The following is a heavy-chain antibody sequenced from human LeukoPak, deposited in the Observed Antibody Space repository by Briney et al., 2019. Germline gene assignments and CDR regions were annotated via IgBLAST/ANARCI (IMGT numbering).Heavy chain of an antibody. J-gene: IGHJ4*02. CDR3: ARGSSSPDGVYFDY. CDR1: GYSINSDYY. CDR2: ISHSGST. D-gene: IGHD2-8*01. Sequence: SETLSLTCAVSGYSINSDYYWGWIRQPPGKGLECVGTISHSGSTYYNPSPKSRVTMSLDTSKDQFSLKLTSATAADTAVYFCARGSSSPDGVYFDYWGQGTLVTVSS. V-gene: IGHV4-38-2*01.